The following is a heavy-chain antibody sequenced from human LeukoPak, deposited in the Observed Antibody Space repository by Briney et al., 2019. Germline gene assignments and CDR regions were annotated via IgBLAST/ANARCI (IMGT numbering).Heavy chain of an antibody. Sequence: SETLSLTCTVSGGSISSYYWSWIRQPPGKGLEWIGEINHSGSTNYNPSLKSRVTISVDTSKNQFSLKLSSVTAADTAVYYCARGLEDGYNSVAFDIWGQGTMVTVSS. CDR2: INHSGST. V-gene: IGHV4-34*01. CDR1: GGSISSYY. J-gene: IGHJ3*02. D-gene: IGHD5-24*01. CDR3: ARGLEDGYNSVAFDI.